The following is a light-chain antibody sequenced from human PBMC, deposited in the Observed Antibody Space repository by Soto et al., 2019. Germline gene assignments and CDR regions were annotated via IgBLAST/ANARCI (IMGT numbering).Light chain of an antibody. V-gene: IGKV1-39*01. CDR2: AAS. CDR3: QQSNNTPIT. CDR1: QSINSY. J-gene: IGKJ4*01. Sequence: DIQMTPSPSSLSASVGDRVTITCRASQSINSYLNWYQQKPGKAPKLLIYAASSLQSGVPSRFSGSGSGTDFTLTISSLQPEDFATYYCQQSNNTPITFGGGTKVEIK.